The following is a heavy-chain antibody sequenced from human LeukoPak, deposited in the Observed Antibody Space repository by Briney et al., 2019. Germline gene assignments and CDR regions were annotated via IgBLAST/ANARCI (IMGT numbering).Heavy chain of an antibody. CDR2: IGGSGINT. CDR1: GFTFNYYA. Sequence: QTGGSLRLSCAASGFTFNYYALTWVRQAPGKGLEWVSGIGGSGINTYYADSVKGRFTISRDNSKNTLYLQMNSLRAEDTAVYYCAKDGGLYVSGNFGYWGQGTLVTVSS. CDR3: AKDGGLYVSGNFGY. D-gene: IGHD3-10*01. V-gene: IGHV3-23*01. J-gene: IGHJ4*02.